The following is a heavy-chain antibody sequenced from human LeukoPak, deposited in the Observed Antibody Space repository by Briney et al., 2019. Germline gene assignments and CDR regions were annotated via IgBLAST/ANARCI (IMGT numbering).Heavy chain of an antibody. CDR3: ARAGYTISSYRFDY. CDR2: IYTTGRT. Sequence: SETLSLNCSVSGGSINSYWWSWIRQPAGKGLEFIGRIYTTGRTNYNPSLKSRVPMSVDTSQNKFSLELRSVTAADTAVYFCARAGYTISSYRFDYWGQGALVTVSS. V-gene: IGHV4-4*07. D-gene: IGHD3-16*02. CDR1: GGSINSYW. J-gene: IGHJ4*02.